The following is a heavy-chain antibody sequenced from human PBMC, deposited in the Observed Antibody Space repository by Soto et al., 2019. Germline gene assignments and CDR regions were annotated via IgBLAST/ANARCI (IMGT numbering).Heavy chain of an antibody. V-gene: IGHV4-38-2*01. J-gene: IGHJ5*02. Sequence: SETLSLTCAVSGYSISSGYYWGWIRQPPGKGLEWIGSIYHSGSTYYNPSLKSRVTISVDTSKNQFSLKLSSVTAADTAVYYCARLYCGGDCHLRRTNWFDPWGQGTLVTVLL. D-gene: IGHD2-21*02. CDR1: GYSISSGYY. CDR2: IYHSGST. CDR3: ARLYCGGDCHLRRTNWFDP.